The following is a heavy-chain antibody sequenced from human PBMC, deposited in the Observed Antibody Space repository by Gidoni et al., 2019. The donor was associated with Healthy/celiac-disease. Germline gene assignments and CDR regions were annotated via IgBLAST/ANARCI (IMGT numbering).Heavy chain of an antibody. J-gene: IGHJ4*02. Sequence: QVQLVQSGAEVKKPGASVKVSCKASGYTFTSYGISWVRQAPGQGLEWMGWISAYNGNTNYAQKLQGRVTMTTDTSTSTAYMELRSLRSDDTAVYYCARFFPICSSTSCYPGAFDYWGQGTLVTVSS. V-gene: IGHV1-18*01. D-gene: IGHD2-2*01. CDR2: ISAYNGNT. CDR1: GYTFTSYG. CDR3: ARFFPICSSTSCYPGAFDY.